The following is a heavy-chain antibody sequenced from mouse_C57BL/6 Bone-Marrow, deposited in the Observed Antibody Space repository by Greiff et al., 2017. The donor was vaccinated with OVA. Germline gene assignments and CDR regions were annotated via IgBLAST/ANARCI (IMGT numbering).Heavy chain of an antibody. J-gene: IGHJ3*01. CDR1: GYAFSSYW. V-gene: IGHV1-80*01. D-gene: IGHD2-3*01. CDR2: IYPGDGDT. CDR3: AREDGYYVRFAY. Sequence: QVHVKQSGAELVKPGASVKISCKASGYAFSSYWMNWVKQRPGKGLEWIGQIYPGDGDTNYNGKFKGKSTLTVDKSSSTAYMQLSSLTSEDSAVYYCAREDGYYVRFAYWGQGTLVTVSA.